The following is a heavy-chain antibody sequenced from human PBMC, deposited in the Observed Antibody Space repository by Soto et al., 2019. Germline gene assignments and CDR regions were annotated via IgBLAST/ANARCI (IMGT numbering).Heavy chain of an antibody. CDR3: ARESEDLTSNLDY. V-gene: IGHV3-21*06. CDR2: ISSTTNYI. J-gene: IGHJ4*02. Sequence: LRLSCAASGFTFTRYSMNWVRQAPGKGLEWVSSISSTTNYIYYGDSMKGRFTISRDNAKNSLYLEMNSLRAEDTAVYYCARESEDLTSNLDYWGQGTLVTVSS. CDR1: GFTFTRYS.